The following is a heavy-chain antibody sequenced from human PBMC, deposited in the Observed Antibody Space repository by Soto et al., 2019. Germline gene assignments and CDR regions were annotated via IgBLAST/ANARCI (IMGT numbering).Heavy chain of an antibody. V-gene: IGHV6-1*01. CDR1: GDSVSSNSAA. CDR3: ARDPIPRIAARPHAFDI. Sequence: QTLSLTCAISGDSVSSNSAAWNWIRQSPSRGLEWLGRAYYRSKWYNDYAVSVKSRITINPDTSKNQFSLQLNSVTPEDTAVYYCARDPIPRIAARPHAFDIWGQGXMVTVSS. D-gene: IGHD6-6*01. CDR2: AYYRSKWYN. J-gene: IGHJ3*02.